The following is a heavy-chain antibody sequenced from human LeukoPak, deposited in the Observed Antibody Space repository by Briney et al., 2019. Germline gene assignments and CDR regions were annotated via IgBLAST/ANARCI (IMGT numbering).Heavy chain of an antibody. Sequence: GGSLRLSCAASGSPFRRYPNHCVRHAPGKALEGVSGISGSGGDTCVADSVKGRFTSSRDNSKNTVFLQMYSMRGEDTAVYYGAKTSAGYSSGRYPGWPVDYWGLGTLVTVSS. V-gene: IGHV3-23*01. D-gene: IGHD6-19*01. CDR1: GSPFRRYP. CDR3: AKTSAGYSSGRYPGWPVDY. J-gene: IGHJ4*02. CDR2: ISGSGGDT.